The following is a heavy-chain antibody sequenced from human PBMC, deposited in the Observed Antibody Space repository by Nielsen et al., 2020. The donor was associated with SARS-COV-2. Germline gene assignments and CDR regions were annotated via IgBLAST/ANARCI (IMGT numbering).Heavy chain of an antibody. CDR2: IWYDGSNK. J-gene: IGHJ4*02. V-gene: IGHV3-33*01. Sequence: GESLKISCAASGFTFSSYGMHWVRQAPGKGLEWVAVIWYDGSNKYYADSVKGRFTISRDNSKNTLYLQMNSLRAEDTAVYYCARDCSPSNYGGNIDYWGQGTLVTVSS. CDR1: GFTFSSYG. D-gene: IGHD4-23*01. CDR3: ARDCSPSNYGGNIDY.